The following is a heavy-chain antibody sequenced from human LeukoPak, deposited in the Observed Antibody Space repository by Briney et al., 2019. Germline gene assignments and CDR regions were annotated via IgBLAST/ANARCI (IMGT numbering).Heavy chain of an antibody. CDR3: ARDLRDRKWSRSDY. J-gene: IGHJ4*02. D-gene: IGHD2-8*01. Sequence: GASVKVSCKASGGTFSSYAISWVRQAPGQGLEWMGRIIPILGIANYAQKFQGRVTITADKSTSTAYMELSSLRSEDTAAYYCARDLRDRKWSRSDYWGQGTLVTVSS. V-gene: IGHV1-69*04. CDR2: IIPILGIA. CDR1: GGTFSSYA.